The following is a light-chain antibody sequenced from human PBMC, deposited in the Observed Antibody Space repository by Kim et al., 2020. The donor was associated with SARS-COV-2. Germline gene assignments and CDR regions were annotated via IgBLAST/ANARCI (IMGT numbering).Light chain of an antibody. CDR2: AAS. J-gene: IGKJ4*01. V-gene: IGKV1-9*01. CDR3: LQLNTYPLT. CDR1: QGISSY. Sequence: IQLTQSPSSLSASVGDRVSITCRASQGISSYLAWYQQKPGQAPKLLIYAASTLQKGVPPRFSGTGSGTDFTLTISSLQPEDFATYYCLQLNTYPLTFGGGTKVDIK.